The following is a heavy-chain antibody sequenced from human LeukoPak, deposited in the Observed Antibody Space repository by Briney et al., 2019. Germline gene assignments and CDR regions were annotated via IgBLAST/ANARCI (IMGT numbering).Heavy chain of an antibody. Sequence: GGSLRLSCAASGFTFSSYGMHWVRQAPGKGLEWVAFIRYDGSNKYYADSVKGRFTISRGNAKNSLYLQMNSLRDEDTAVYYCARGLVYFDYWGQGTLVTVSS. CDR2: IRYDGSNK. D-gene: IGHD6-6*01. V-gene: IGHV3-30*02. CDR3: ARGLVYFDY. CDR1: GFTFSSYG. J-gene: IGHJ4*02.